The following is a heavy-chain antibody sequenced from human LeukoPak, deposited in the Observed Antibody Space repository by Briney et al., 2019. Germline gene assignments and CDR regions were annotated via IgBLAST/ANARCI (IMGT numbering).Heavy chain of an antibody. CDR2: IYYSGST. D-gene: IGHD1-26*01. J-gene: IGHJ4*02. CDR3: ARCIGRWELLHIDY. V-gene: IGHV4-31*03. CDR1: GGSISSGGYY. Sequence: SQTLSLTCTVSGGSISSGGYYWSWIRQHPGKGLEWIGYIYYSGSTYYNPSLKSRVTISVDTSKNQSSLKLSSVTAADTAVYYCARCIGRWELLHIDYWGQGTLVTVSS.